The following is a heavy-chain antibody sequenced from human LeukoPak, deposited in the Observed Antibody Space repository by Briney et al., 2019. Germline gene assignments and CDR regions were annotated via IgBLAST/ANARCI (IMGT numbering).Heavy chain of an antibody. CDR2: ISGSGGST. CDR3: AKDGYCSGGSCYPGIAVAGFDY. CDR1: GFTFSNAW. D-gene: IGHD2-15*01. Sequence: GGSLRLSCAASGFTFSNAWMSWVRQAPGKGLEWVSAISGSGGSTYYADSVKGRFTISRDNSKNTLYLQMNSLRAEDTAVYYCAKDGYCSGGSCYPGIAVAGFDYWGQGTLVTVSS. V-gene: IGHV3-23*01. J-gene: IGHJ4*02.